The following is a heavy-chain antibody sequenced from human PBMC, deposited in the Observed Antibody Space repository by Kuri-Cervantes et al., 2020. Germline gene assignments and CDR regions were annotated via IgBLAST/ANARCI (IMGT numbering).Heavy chain of an antibody. J-gene: IGHJ4*02. D-gene: IGHD3-16*02. CDR2: IYYIGST. Sequence: GSLRLSCTVPGGSISSSSYYWGWIRQPPGKGLEWIGSIYYIGSTYYNPSLKSRVTISVDTSKNQFSLKLSSVTAADTAVYYCAEGFGGVIVGPFGYWGQGTLVTVSS. V-gene: IGHV4-39*01. CDR1: GGSISSSSYY. CDR3: AEGFGGVIVGPFGY.